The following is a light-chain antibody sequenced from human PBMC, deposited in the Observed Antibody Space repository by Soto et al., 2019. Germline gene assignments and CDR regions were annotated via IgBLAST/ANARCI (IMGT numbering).Light chain of an antibody. Sequence: EIMLTQSPATLSLSPGERATLSCRASQSVSSNLAWYQQKPGQAPRLLIYGASSRATGIPDRFSGSGSGTDFTLTISRLEPEDFAVYYCQQYGSSPLTFGGGTKVDIK. CDR3: QQYGSSPLT. CDR1: QSVSSN. CDR2: GAS. V-gene: IGKV3-20*01. J-gene: IGKJ4*01.